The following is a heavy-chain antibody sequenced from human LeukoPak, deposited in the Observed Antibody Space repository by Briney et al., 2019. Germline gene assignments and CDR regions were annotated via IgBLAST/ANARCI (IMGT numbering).Heavy chain of an antibody. Sequence: GGSLRLSCAASGFTFSNAWMSWVRQAPGKGLEWVSRIKSKTDGGTTDYAAPVKGRFTISRDDSKNTLYLQMNSLKTEDTAVYYCTTEGRGVIDYWGQGTLVTVSS. D-gene: IGHD3-10*01. J-gene: IGHJ4*02. CDR3: TTEGRGVIDY. V-gene: IGHV3-15*01. CDR1: GFTFSNAW. CDR2: IKSKTDGGTT.